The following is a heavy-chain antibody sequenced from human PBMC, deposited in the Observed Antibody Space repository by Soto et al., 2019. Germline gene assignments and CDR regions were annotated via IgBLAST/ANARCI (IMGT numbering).Heavy chain of an antibody. D-gene: IGHD2-21*01. CDR1: GYTFTGYY. CDR2: IWYDGSNK. V-gene: IGHV3-33*01. Sequence: SCKASGYTFTGYYMHWVRQAPGKGLEWVAVIWYDGSNKYYADSVKGRFTISRDNSKNTLYLQMNSLRAEDTAVYYCARDSIALYYYHYRMDVWGQRTTVTVSS. J-gene: IGHJ6*02. CDR3: ARDSIALYYYHYRMDV.